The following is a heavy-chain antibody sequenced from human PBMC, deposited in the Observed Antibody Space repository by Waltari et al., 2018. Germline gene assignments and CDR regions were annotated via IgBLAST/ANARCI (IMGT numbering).Heavy chain of an antibody. Sequence: QVQLQESGPGLVKPSQTLSLTCTVSGGSISSGGYYWSWIRQHPGKGLEWIGYIYYSGSTYYNPSLKSRVTISVDTSKNQFSLKLSSVTAADTAVYYCARGRYNNYGDQNWYFDLWGRGTLVTVSS. V-gene: IGHV4-31*03. J-gene: IGHJ2*01. CDR2: IYYSGST. D-gene: IGHD4-17*01. CDR3: ARGRYNNYGDQNWYFDL. CDR1: GGSISSGGYY.